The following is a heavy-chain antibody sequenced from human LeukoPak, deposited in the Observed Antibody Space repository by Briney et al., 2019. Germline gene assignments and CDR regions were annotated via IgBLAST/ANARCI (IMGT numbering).Heavy chain of an antibody. CDR1: GYTFTGYY. Sequence: ASVKVSCKASGYTFTGYYMHWVRQAPGQGLEWMGWINPNSGGTNYAQKFQGRGTMTRDTAISTAYMELSRLRSDDTAVYYCATDPIAAAGTVWFDPWGQGTLVTVSS. D-gene: IGHD6-13*01. CDR3: ATDPIAAAGTVWFDP. J-gene: IGHJ5*02. CDR2: INPNSGGT. V-gene: IGHV1-2*02.